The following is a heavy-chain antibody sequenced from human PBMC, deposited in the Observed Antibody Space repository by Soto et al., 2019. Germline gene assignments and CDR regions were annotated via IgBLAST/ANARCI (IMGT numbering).Heavy chain of an antibody. CDR2: FDPEDGET. J-gene: IGHJ4*02. CDR1: GYTLTELS. CDR3: ATYITYYYDSSGHQFDY. D-gene: IGHD3-22*01. V-gene: IGHV1-24*01. Sequence: ASVKVSCKVSGYTLTELSIHWVRQAPGKGLEWMGGFDPEDGETIYAQKFQGRVTMTEDTSTDTAYMELSSLRSEDTAVYYCATYITYYYDSSGHQFDYWGQGTLVTVSS.